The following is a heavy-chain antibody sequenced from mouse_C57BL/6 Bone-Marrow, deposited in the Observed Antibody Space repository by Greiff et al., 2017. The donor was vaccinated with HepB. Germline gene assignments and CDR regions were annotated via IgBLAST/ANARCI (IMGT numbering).Heavy chain of an antibody. Sequence: SGPELVKPGASVKISCKASGYTFTDYYMNWVKQSHGKSLEWIGDINPNNGGTSYNQKFKGKATLTVDKSSSTAYMELRSLTSEDSAVYYCARGNYYGSSFPYYFDYWGQGTTLTVSS. V-gene: IGHV1-26*01. D-gene: IGHD1-1*01. J-gene: IGHJ2*01. CDR2: INPNNGGT. CDR3: ARGNYYGSSFPYYFDY. CDR1: GYTFTDYY.